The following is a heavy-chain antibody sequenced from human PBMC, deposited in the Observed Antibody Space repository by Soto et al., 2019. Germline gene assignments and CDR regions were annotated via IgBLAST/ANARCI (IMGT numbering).Heavy chain of an antibody. J-gene: IGHJ4*02. CDR3: AAGVVTPGLGGGG. Sequence: QVQLVESGGGLVKPGGSLRLSCAASGFTFSDYYMSWIRQAPGKGLEWVSHISSSSSHTNYADSVKGRFTMSRDNPKNPLYRQMTALRAEDPAVYYFAAGVVTPGLGGGGWGQGTLVTVSS. CDR2: ISSSSSHT. V-gene: IGHV3-11*05. D-gene: IGHD2-21*02. CDR1: GFTFSDYY.